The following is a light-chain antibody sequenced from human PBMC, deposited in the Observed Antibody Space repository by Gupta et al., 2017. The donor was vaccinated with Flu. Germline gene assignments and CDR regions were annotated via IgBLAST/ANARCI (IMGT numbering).Light chain of an antibody. CDR3: QSYDSSLSGWV. CDR2: GNS. Sequence: QSVLTQPPSVSGAPGQRVTLSCTVSSSNIGAGYDVHWYQQLPGTAPKLLIYGNSNRPSGVPDRFSGSKSGTSASLAITGLQAEDEADYYCQSYDSSLSGWVFGGGTKLTVL. V-gene: IGLV1-40*01. CDR1: SSNIGAGYD. J-gene: IGLJ3*02.